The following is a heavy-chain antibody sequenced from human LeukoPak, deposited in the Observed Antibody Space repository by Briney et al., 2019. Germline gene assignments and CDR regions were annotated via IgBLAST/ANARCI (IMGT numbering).Heavy chain of an antibody. CDR2: ISGSGGST. D-gene: IGHD6-13*01. V-gene: IGHV3-23*01. Sequence: PGGSLRLSCAAPGFTFSSYAMSWVRQAPGKGLEWVSAISGSGGSTYYADSVKGRFTISRDNSKNTLYLQMNSLRAEDTAVYYCAKSSYSSSWYWGSFDYWGQGTLVTVSS. CDR1: GFTFSSYA. J-gene: IGHJ4*02. CDR3: AKSSYSSSWYWGSFDY.